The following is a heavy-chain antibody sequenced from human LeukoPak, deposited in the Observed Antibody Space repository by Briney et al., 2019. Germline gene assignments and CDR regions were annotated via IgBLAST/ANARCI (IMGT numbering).Heavy chain of an antibody. Sequence: SSVKVSCKASVGTFSSYAISWVRQAPGQGLEWMGGIIPIFGTANYAQKFQGRVTITADESTSTAYMELSGLRSEDTAVYYCARAAEIWFRELPHYWGQGTLVTVSS. V-gene: IGHV1-69*13. D-gene: IGHD3-10*01. J-gene: IGHJ4*02. CDR3: ARAAEIWFRELPHY. CDR1: VGTFSSYA. CDR2: IIPIFGTA.